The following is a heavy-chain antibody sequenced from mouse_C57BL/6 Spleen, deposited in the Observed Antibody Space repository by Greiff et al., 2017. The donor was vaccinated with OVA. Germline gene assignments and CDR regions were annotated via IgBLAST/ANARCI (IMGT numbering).Heavy chain of an antibody. D-gene: IGHD2-3*01. Sequence: VQLQQSGAELMKPGASVKLSCKATGYTFTGYWIEWVKQRPGHGLEWIGEILPGSGSTTYNKKFKGKATFTAATSSNTAYMQLSSLTTEDSAIYYGARSGIYDGYYVPSAYWGQGTLVTVSA. J-gene: IGHJ3*01. CDR1: GYTFTGYW. CDR3: ARSGIYDGYYVPSAY. CDR2: ILPGSGST. V-gene: IGHV1-9*01.